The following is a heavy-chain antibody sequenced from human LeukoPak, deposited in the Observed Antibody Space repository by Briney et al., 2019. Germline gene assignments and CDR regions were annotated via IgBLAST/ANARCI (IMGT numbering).Heavy chain of an antibody. J-gene: IGHJ4*02. CDR1: GFTVSRYY. Sequence: GGSLRLSCAASGFTVSRYYMSWVRQAPGKGLEWVSSISSTGDTKHYADSVRGRFTISRDNAKKSLFLQMSGLSPEDTAVYYCARDPHATGDYYFDNWGQGTLVTVSS. CDR3: ARDPHATGDYYFDN. CDR2: ISSTGDTK. V-gene: IGHV3-21*01.